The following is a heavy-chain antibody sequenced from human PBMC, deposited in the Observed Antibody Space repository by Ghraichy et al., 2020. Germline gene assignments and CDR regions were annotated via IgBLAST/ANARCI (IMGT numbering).Heavy chain of an antibody. CDR2: VKGDGIDR. V-gene: IGHV3-74*01. Sequence: LSLTCAASGVTFNRYWMHWVRQAPGKELVWVSRVKGDGIDRVYADSVKGRFTISRDNAKNTVYLQMNSLRAEDTAVYYCTTGDAWYYDFWGRDTLVTVSS. D-gene: IGHD7-27*01. CDR3: TTGDAWYYDF. J-gene: IGHJ2*01. CDR1: GVTFNRYW.